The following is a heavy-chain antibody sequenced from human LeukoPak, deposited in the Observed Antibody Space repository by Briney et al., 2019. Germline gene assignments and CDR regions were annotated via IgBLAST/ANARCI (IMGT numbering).Heavy chain of an antibody. CDR2: FDPEDGET. V-gene: IGHV1-24*01. CDR1: GYTLTELS. CDR3: ARDGYCSSTSCYPNWFDP. J-gene: IGHJ5*02. Sequence: ASVKVSCKVSGYTLTELSMHWVRQAPGKGLEWMGGFDPEDGETIYAQKFQGRVTMTEDTSTDTAYMELSSLRSEDTAVYYCARDGYCSSTSCYPNWFDPWGQGTLVTVSS. D-gene: IGHD2-2*03.